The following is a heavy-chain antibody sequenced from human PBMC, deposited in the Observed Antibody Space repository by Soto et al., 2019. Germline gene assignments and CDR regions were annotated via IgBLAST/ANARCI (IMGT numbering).Heavy chain of an antibody. V-gene: IGHV1-18*01. CDR2: ISAYNGNT. CDR3: ARDRKRGYCSSTSCPIFDY. Sequence: ASVKVSCKASGYTFTSYGISWVRQAPGQGLEWMGWISAYNGNTNYAQKLQGRVTMTTDTSTSTAYMELRSLRSDDTAVYYCARDRKRGYCSSTSCPIFDYWGQGTLVPVSS. CDR1: GYTFTSYG. D-gene: IGHD2-2*01. J-gene: IGHJ4*02.